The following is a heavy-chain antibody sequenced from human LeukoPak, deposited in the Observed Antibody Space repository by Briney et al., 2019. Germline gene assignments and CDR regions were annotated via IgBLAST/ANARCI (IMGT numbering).Heavy chain of an antibody. Sequence: PSETLSLTCTVSGGSMNSYYWSWLRQPPGEGPEWIGYTTYSEGTNYNPSLKSRVTISVDTSKNHFSLKLSSVTAADTAVYYCARGAGWWSHWGQGTLVTVSS. CDR1: GGSMNSYY. CDR3: ARGAGWWSH. D-gene: IGHD6-19*01. J-gene: IGHJ4*02. V-gene: IGHV4-59*01. CDR2: TTYSEGT.